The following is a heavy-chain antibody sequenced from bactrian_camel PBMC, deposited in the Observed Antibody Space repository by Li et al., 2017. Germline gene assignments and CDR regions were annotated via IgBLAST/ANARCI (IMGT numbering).Heavy chain of an antibody. CDR1: GFSVGDVN. Sequence: HVQLVESGGGLVQPGGSLRLSCTASGFSVGDVNMAYYRKAPGNECALISTISNDGRTTYGDSVKGRFTISRDNAENTVYLLMNSLKPEDTAVYYCVRFGIATLSFDFWGQGTQVTVS. J-gene: IGHJ4*01. D-gene: IGHD4*01. CDR3: VRFGIATLSFDF. V-gene: IGHV3S53*01. CDR2: ISNDGRT.